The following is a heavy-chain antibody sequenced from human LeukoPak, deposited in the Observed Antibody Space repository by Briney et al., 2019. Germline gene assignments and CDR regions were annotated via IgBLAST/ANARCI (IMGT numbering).Heavy chain of an antibody. CDR2: VNPNSGGT. Sequence: ASVKVSCKASGYTFTSYDINWVRQATGQGLEWMGWVNPNSGGTNYAQKFQGRVTMTRDTSISTAYMELSRLRSDDTAVYYCARGYYGSGSYSHPYNWFDPWGQGTLVTVSS. D-gene: IGHD3-10*01. CDR1: GYTFTSYD. CDR3: ARGYYGSGSYSHPYNWFDP. V-gene: IGHV1-2*02. J-gene: IGHJ5*02.